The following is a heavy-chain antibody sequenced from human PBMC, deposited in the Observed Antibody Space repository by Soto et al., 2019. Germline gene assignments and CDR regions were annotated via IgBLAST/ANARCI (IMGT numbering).Heavy chain of an antibody. V-gene: IGHV3-7*03. D-gene: IGHD4-4*01. Sequence: EEQLVESGGGLVQPGGSLRLSCAASGFTFRSSWMHWVRQAPGSGLEWVGNIKQDGSEQYYVDSVKGRFTISRDNAKNSLYLQMNSLRAEDTAVYYCTRGVFLYSGWFDPWGQGTLVTVSS. CDR1: GFTFRSSW. CDR2: IKQDGSEQ. CDR3: TRGVFLYSGWFDP. J-gene: IGHJ5*02.